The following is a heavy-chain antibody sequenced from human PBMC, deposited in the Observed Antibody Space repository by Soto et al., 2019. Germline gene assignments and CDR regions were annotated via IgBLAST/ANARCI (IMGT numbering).Heavy chain of an antibody. CDR3: VKGGRKEQIVLMTVSIDAFDI. J-gene: IGHJ3*02. Sequence: GGSLRLSCSASGFTFSIYAMHWVRQAPGKGLEYVSVISSYGIRTYYADSVKGRFTASRDNSKNTLYLQMSSLRPEDTAVYYCVKGGRKEQIVLMTVSIDAFDIWGQGTMVTVSS. CDR1: GFTFSIYA. CDR2: ISSYGIRT. V-gene: IGHV3-64D*08. D-gene: IGHD2-21*02.